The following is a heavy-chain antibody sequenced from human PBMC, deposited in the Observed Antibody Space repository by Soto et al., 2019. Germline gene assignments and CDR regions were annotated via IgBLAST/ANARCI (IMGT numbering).Heavy chain of an antibody. CDR3: VHSAGLQGNWNGGYFDF. J-gene: IGHJ4*02. D-gene: IGHD1-1*01. CDR2: IYWDDDT. V-gene: IGHV2-5*02. Sequence: QITLEESGPPRVKPTQTLTLTCTFSGFSLSTNGVGVGWVRQPPGKALERLALIYWDDDTRYSPSLRSRLTSTQDTSRNKVVLTMTTMDPVDTATSYCVHSAGLQGNWNGGYFDFWGQGALFTVSS. CDR1: GFSLSTNGVG.